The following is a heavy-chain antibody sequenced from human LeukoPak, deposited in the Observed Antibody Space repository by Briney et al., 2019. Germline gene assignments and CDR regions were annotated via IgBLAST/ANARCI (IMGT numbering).Heavy chain of an antibody. J-gene: IGHJ5*02. D-gene: IGHD3-16*01. CDR1: GFTFSSYW. CDR3: ARLWGGNGYSGGSLNL. V-gene: IGHV3-74*01. Sequence: GGSLRLSCAASGFTFSSYWMHWVRQAPGKGLVWVSRINTEGSSTNYADSVKGRFTISRDNAKNTLYLQMNSLRAEDTAVYYCARLWGGNGYSGGSLNLWGQGTLVTVSS. CDR2: INTEGSST.